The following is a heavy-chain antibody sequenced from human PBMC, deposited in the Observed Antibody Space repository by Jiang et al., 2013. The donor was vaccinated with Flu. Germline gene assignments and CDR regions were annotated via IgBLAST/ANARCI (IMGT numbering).Heavy chain of an antibody. J-gene: IGHJ4*02. D-gene: IGHD1-26*01. V-gene: IGHV2-5*01. CDR2: IYWNNDK. CDR1: GFSLSTSGVG. CDR3: AHGLAPAKTSGSLWAAVSPKDDQYYFDS. Sequence: KPTQTLTLTCTFSGFSLSTSGVGVGWIRQPPGKALEWLTLIYWNNDKRYSPSLKSRLTITKDTSKNQVVLTMTNMDPVDTATYHCAHGLAPAKTSGSLWAAVSPKDDQYYFDSGAREPWSPSPQ.